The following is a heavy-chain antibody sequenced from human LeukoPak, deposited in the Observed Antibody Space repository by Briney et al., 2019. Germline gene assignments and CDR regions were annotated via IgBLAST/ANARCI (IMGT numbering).Heavy chain of an antibody. CDR2: ISSGRSDT. V-gene: IGHV3-11*05. CDR1: GGSISSYY. CDR3: ARDRLWEVGATPYFAY. D-gene: IGHD1-26*01. Sequence: LSLTCTVSGGSISSYYWSWIRQAPGKGLEWVSYISSGRSDTKYADSVKGRFTISRDNAKNSLYLQMNSLRAEDTAVYYCARDRLWEVGATPYFAYWGQGTLVTVSS. J-gene: IGHJ4*02.